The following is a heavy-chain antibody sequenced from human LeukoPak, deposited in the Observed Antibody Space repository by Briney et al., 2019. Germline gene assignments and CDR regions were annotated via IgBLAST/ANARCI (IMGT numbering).Heavy chain of an antibody. Sequence: SETLSLTCAVSGYSISSGYYWGWIRQPPGRGLEWVGSIYHSGSTYYNPSLKSRVTISVDTSKNQFSLKLSSVTAADTAVYYCARSSEGNWFDPWGQGTLVTVSS. J-gene: IGHJ5*02. D-gene: IGHD3-10*01. CDR3: ARSSEGNWFDP. CDR1: GYSISSGYY. V-gene: IGHV4-38-2*01. CDR2: IYHSGST.